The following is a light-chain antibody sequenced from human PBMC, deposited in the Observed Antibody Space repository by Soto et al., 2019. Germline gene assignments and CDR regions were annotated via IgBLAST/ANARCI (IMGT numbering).Light chain of an antibody. Sequence: EVVLTQSPATLSLSPGERATLSCRASQSVFNYLAWYQQKPGQAPRLLIDDASNRATGIPARFSGSGSGTDFTLTISSLEPEDCAVYYCQQRRHWPLTFGGGTKVEIK. CDR1: QSVFNY. CDR3: QQRRHWPLT. J-gene: IGKJ4*01. V-gene: IGKV3-11*01. CDR2: DAS.